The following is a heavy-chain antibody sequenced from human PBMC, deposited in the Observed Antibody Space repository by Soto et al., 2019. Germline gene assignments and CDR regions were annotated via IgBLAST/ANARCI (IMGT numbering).Heavy chain of an antibody. Sequence: ASVKVSCKASGYTFTSYGISWVRQAPGQGLEWMGWISAYNGNTNYAQKLQGRVTMTTDTSTSTAYMELRSLRSDDTAVYYCARFLGEQLGLPSYYFDYWGQGTLVTVSS. J-gene: IGHJ4*02. CDR1: GYTFTSYG. V-gene: IGHV1-18*01. CDR2: ISAYNGNT. D-gene: IGHD6-13*01. CDR3: ARFLGEQLGLPSYYFDY.